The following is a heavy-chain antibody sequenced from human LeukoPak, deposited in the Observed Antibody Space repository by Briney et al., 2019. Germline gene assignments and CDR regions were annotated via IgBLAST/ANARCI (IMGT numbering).Heavy chain of an antibody. CDR1: GGSISSGSYY. J-gene: IGHJ4*02. CDR3: ARYYGSGSNDY. V-gene: IGHV4-39*01. D-gene: IGHD3-10*01. CDR2: IYYSGST. Sequence: PSETLSLTCTVSGGSISSGSYYWGWIRQPPGKGLEWIGSIYYSGSTYYNPSLKSRVTISVDTSKNQFSLKLSSVTAADTAVYYCARYYGSGSNDYWGQGTLVTVSS.